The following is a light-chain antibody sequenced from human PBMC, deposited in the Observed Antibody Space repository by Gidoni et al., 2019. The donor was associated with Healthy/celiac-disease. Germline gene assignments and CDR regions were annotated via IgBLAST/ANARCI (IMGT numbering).Light chain of an antibody. CDR1: QSVSSY. CDR3: QQRSNWGYA. CDR2: DAS. V-gene: IGKV3-11*01. J-gene: IGKJ3*01. Sequence: IVLTQSPASLSLSPGERATLSCRASQSVSSYLAWYQQKPGQAPRLLLYDASNRATGIPARFSGSGSGTDFTLTISSLEPEAFAVYSCQQRSNWGYAFGPGTKVDIK.